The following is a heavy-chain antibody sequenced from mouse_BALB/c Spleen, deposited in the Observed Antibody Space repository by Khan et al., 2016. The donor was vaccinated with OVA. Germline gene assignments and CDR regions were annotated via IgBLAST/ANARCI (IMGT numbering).Heavy chain of an antibody. J-gene: IGHJ3*01. CDR3: TNVNYGWFAS. CDR1: GFTFSTFV. V-gene: IGHV5-9-1*01. CDR2: ISSAGTYT. Sequence: EVELVESGGGLVKPGGSLKLSCSASGFTFSTFVMSWVRQTPEKRLEWVATISSAGTYTYFSDSVKGRFTISRDNAKNTLYLQMNILRSEDTAMYYCTNVNYGWFASWGPGTLVTVSA. D-gene: IGHD1-1*02.